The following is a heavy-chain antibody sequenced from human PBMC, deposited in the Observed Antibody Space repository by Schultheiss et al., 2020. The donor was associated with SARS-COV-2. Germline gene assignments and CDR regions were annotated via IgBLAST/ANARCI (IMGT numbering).Heavy chain of an antibody. V-gene: IGHV1-18*01. CDR1: GGSFSSHG. D-gene: IGHD4-23*01. J-gene: IGHJ6*02. CDR3: AIRNSVSYYYYYGMDV. CDR2: INPNSDGT. Sequence: ASVKVSCKASGGSFSSHGISWVRQAPGQGLEWMGWINPNSDGTNYAQKLQGRVTMTTDTSTSTAYMELRSLRSDDTAVYYCAIRNSVSYYYYYGMDVWGQGTTVTVSS.